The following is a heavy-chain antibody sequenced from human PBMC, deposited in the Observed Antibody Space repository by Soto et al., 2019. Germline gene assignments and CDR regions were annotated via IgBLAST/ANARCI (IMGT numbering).Heavy chain of an antibody. J-gene: IGHJ5*02. Sequence: SEPLSLTCTVSGGSVSSGSYYWSWIRQPPGKGLEWIGYIYYSGSTNYNPSLKSRVTISVDTSKNPFYLKLSSMTAADTAVYYCARGLAGNWFDPWGQGTLFTVSS. D-gene: IGHD6-19*01. CDR3: ARGLAGNWFDP. V-gene: IGHV4-61*01. CDR1: GGSVSSGSYY. CDR2: IYYSGST.